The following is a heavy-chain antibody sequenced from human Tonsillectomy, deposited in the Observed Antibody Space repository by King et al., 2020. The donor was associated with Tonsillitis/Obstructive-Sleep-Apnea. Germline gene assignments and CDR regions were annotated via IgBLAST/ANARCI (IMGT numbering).Heavy chain of an antibody. CDR2: IFSNDEK. D-gene: IGHD3-22*01. V-gene: IGHV2-26*01. CDR3: ARILRDYDSSGYYYWYFDL. Sequence: TLQESGPVLVKPPETLTLTCSVSGFSLSNVRMAVSWIRQPPGKALEWLAHIFSNDEKSFNTSLKSRLTISKDTSKSQVVLSMTNMDPVDTATYYCARILRDYDSSGYYYWYFDLWGRGTLVTVSS. CDR1: GFSLSNVRMA. J-gene: IGHJ2*01.